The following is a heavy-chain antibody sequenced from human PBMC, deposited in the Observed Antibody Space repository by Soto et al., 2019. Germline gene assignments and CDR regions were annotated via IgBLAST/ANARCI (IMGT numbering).Heavy chain of an antibody. J-gene: IGHJ5*02. CDR2: ISSSSSYI. Sequence: PGGSLRLSCAASGFTFSSYSMNWVRQAPGKGLEWVSSISSSSSYIYYADSVKGRFTISRDNAKNSLYLQMNSLSAEDTAEYHCAKNQGVELVPLATVDWFDPWGQG. D-gene: IGHD1-26*01. CDR3: AKNQGVELVPLATVDWFDP. V-gene: IGHV3-21*04. CDR1: GFTFSSYS.